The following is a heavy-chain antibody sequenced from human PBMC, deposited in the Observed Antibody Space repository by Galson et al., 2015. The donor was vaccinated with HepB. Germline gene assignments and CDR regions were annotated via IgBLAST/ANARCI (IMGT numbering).Heavy chain of an antibody. D-gene: IGHD3-9*01. V-gene: IGHV3-23*01. Sequence: SLRLSCAASGFTFSSYAMSWVRQAPGKGLEWVSAISGSGGSTYYADSVKGRFTISRDNSKNTLYLQMNSLRAEDTAVYYCAKGAWSYDILTGYYFDYWGQGTLVTVSS. CDR3: AKGAWSYDILTGYYFDY. J-gene: IGHJ4*02. CDR2: ISGSGGST. CDR1: GFTFSSYA.